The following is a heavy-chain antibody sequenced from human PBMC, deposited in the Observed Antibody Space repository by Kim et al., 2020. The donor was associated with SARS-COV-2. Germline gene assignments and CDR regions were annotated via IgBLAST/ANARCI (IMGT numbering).Heavy chain of an antibody. V-gene: IGHV1-3*01. CDR1: GYTFTSYA. J-gene: IGHJ3*02. CDR3: AKLQDLGYCSSTSCYAGTESPDYAFDI. Sequence: ASVKVSCKASGYTFTSYAMHWVRQAPGQRLEWMGWINAGNGNTKYSQKFQGRVTITTDTSASTAYMELSSLRSEDTAVYYCAKLQDLGYCSSTSCYAGTESPDYAFDIWGQGTMVTVSS. CDR2: INAGNGNT. D-gene: IGHD2-2*01.